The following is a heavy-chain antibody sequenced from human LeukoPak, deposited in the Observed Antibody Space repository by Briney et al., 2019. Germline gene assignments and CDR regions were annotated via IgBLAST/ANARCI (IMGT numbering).Heavy chain of an antibody. CDR3: AKETYRIGWDYFDS. J-gene: IGHJ4*02. V-gene: IGHV3-23*01. CDR1: GFAFSAYA. D-gene: IGHD6-19*01. CDR2: VGGGGDTT. Sequence: GGSLRLSCAASGFAFSAYAMSWVRQAPGKGLEWVSTVGGGGDTTSYADSVKGRFTISRDNAMHTLYLQMNRLTAEDTAVYYCAKETYRIGWDYFDSWGQGTLVTVSS.